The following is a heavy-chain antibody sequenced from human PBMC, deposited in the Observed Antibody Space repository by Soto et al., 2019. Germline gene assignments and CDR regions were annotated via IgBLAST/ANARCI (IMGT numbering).Heavy chain of an antibody. V-gene: IGHV4-59*01. CDR3: ARESVVVVPAEGPYYYYYYYMDV. CDR1: GGSISSYY. Sequence: SETLSLTCTVSGGSISSYYWSWIRQPPGKGLEWIGYIYYSGSTNYNPSLKSRVTISVDTSKNQFSLKLSSVTAADTAVYYCARESVVVVPAEGPYYYYYYYMDVWGKGTTVTVS. J-gene: IGHJ6*03. D-gene: IGHD2-2*01. CDR2: IYYSGST.